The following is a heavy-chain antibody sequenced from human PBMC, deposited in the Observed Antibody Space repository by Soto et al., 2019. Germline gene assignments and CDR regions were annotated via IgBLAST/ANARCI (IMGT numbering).Heavy chain of an antibody. CDR2: IYYSGSI. CDR3: ARVRSAAGTLRYYYYYGMDV. Sequence: SETLSLTCTVSGGSISSSSYYWGWIRQPPGKGLEWIGSIYYSGSIYYNPSLKSRVTISVDTSKNQFSLKLSTVTAADTAVYYCARVRSAAGTLRYYYYYGMDVWGQGTTVTVSS. D-gene: IGHD6-13*01. V-gene: IGHV4-39*01. CDR1: GGSISSSSYY. J-gene: IGHJ6*02.